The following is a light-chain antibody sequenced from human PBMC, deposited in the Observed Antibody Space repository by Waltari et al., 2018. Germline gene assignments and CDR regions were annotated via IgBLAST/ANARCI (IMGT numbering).Light chain of an antibody. Sequence: DIQMTQSPSSLSASVGDRVTITCRASQSISSYLNWYQQKPGKAPKLLIYAASSLKSGVPSRFSGSGSGTDFTLTISSLQPEDFATYYCQQSYSTPVVFGQGTKLEIK. CDR2: AAS. V-gene: IGKV1-39*01. J-gene: IGKJ2*01. CDR3: QQSYSTPVV. CDR1: QSISSY.